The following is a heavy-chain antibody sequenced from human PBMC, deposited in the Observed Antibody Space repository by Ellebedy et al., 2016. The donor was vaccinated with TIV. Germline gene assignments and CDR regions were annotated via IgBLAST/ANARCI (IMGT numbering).Heavy chain of an antibody. CDR1: GGSISSGGYS. Sequence: SETLSLXXAVSGGSISSGGYSWSWIRQPPGKGLEWIGYIYHSGSTYYNPSLKSRVTISVDRSKNQFSLKLSSVTAADTAVYYCARTSMVRGGLYYFDYWGQGTLVTVSS. J-gene: IGHJ4*02. D-gene: IGHD3-10*01. CDR3: ARTSMVRGGLYYFDY. V-gene: IGHV4-30-2*01. CDR2: IYHSGST.